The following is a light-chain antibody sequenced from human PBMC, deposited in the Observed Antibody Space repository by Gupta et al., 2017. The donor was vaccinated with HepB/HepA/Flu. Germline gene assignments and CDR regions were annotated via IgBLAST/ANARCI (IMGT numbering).Light chain of an antibody. Sequence: NLMLIQPHSVSESPGRTVTISCTRSSGSIDSNYVQWYQQRPGSAPSTVIFEDNQRPSGVPDRFSGSIDSSSNSASLTXSXLKTDDXADYYCQSYDTSDHWVFGGGTKLTVL. CDR3: QSYDTSDHWV. J-gene: IGLJ3*02. CDR1: SGSIDSNY. V-gene: IGLV6-57*03. CDR2: EDN.